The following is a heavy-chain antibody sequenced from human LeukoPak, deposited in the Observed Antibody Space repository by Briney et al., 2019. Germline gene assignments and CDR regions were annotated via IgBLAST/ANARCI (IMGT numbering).Heavy chain of an antibody. CDR2: IRGSRGSS. V-gene: IGHV3-23*01. CDR1: GFTLSSYA. J-gene: IGHJ4*02. D-gene: IGHD6-13*01. Sequence: GGSLRLSCAASGFTLSSYAMSWLRPPPGKGLEGVSAIRGSRGSSYYADSVKGRFTISRDNSKKTLYLQMHSLRAEDTAVYYCAKILVLGMAASFGYWGQGTLVTVSS. CDR3: AKILVLGMAASFGY.